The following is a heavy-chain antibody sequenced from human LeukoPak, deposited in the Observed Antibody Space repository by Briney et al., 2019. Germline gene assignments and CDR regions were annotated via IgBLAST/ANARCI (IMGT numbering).Heavy chain of an antibody. CDR2: TYSRSKWFN. V-gene: IGHV6-1*01. D-gene: IGHD1-26*01. Sequence: SQTLSLTCAISGDSVSGKSASWNWIRQSPSRGLEWLGRTYSRSKWFNDYAVSVKSRITINPDTSKNQFSLHLSSVTPDDTAVYYCARGTGSLDYWGQGTLVTVPS. J-gene: IGHJ4*02. CDR3: ARGTGSLDY. CDR1: GDSVSGKSAS.